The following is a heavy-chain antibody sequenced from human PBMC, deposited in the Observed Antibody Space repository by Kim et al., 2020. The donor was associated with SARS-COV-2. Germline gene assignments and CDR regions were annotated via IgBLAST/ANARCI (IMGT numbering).Heavy chain of an antibody. Sequence: KYYVDSVKGRFTISRDKAKNSLYLQMNSLRAEDTAGYYCARVGSSSWYFDYWGQGTLVTVSS. V-gene: IGHV3-7*01. CDR2: K. CDR3: ARVGSSSWYFDY. D-gene: IGHD6-13*01. J-gene: IGHJ4*02.